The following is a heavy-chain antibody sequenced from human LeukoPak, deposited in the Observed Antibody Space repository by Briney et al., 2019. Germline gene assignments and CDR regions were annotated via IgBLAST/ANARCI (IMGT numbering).Heavy chain of an antibody. V-gene: IGHV3-23*01. D-gene: IGHD2-8*02. CDR2: ISAGSTNK. J-gene: IGHJ3*02. CDR1: GFTFSGFA. CDR3: AKDEFVASDFTGAFDI. Sequence: PGGSLRLSCAVSGFTFSGFAMSWVRLVPGKGLQWVSSISAGSTNKYYADSVKGRFTISRDNSRNTLYLQMNSLRAEDMALYYCAKDEFVASDFTGAFDIWGQGTMVTVSS.